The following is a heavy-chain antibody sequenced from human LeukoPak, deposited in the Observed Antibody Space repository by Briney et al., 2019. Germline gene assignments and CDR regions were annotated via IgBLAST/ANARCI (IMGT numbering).Heavy chain of an antibody. V-gene: IGHV3-23*01. CDR3: AKLDRIAVAGPFGY. CDR1: GFTFSSYA. J-gene: IGHJ4*02. Sequence: GGSLRLSCAASGFTFSSYAMSWVRQAPGKGLEWVSVISGSGGSTYYADSVKGRFTISRDNSKNTLYLQMNSLRAEDTAVYYCAKLDRIAVAGPFGYWGQGTLVTVSS. D-gene: IGHD6-19*01. CDR2: ISGSGGST.